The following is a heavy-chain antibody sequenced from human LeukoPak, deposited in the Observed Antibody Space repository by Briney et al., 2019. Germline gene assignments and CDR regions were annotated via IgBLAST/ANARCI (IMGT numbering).Heavy chain of an antibody. CDR1: GGSVSSNSYY. J-gene: IGHJ4*02. V-gene: IGHV4-39*07. Sequence: PSETLSLTCTVSGGSVSSNSYYWAWIRQPPGKGLEWIGSIYYSGSTYYNPSLKSRVTISVDTSKNQFSLKLSSVTAADTAVYYCASHDLGFGDGGFDYWGQGTLVTVSS. CDR2: IYYSGST. D-gene: IGHD3-10*01. CDR3: ASHDLGFGDGGFDY.